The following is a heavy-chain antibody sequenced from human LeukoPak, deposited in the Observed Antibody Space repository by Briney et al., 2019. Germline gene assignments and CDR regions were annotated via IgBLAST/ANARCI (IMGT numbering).Heavy chain of an antibody. CDR2: TSSSSSYI. CDR1: GFTFSSYS. D-gene: IGHD2-15*01. J-gene: IGHJ4*02. V-gene: IGHV3-21*01. Sequence: GGSLRLSCAASGFTFSSYSMNWVRQAPGKGLEWVSSTSSSSSYIYYADSVKGRFTISRDNAKNSLYLQMNSLRAEDTAVYYCGRVTPPLLGYCSGGSCYADYWGQGTLVTVSS. CDR3: GRVTPPLLGYCSGGSCYADY.